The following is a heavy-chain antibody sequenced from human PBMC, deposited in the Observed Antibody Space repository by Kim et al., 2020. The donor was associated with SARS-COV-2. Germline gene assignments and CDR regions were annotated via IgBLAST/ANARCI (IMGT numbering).Heavy chain of an antibody. J-gene: IGHJ4*02. CDR1: VGSFSGHY. V-gene: IGHV4-34*01. D-gene: IGHD1-1*01. CDR2: ISHSGST. Sequence: SETLSLTCAVYVGSFSGHYWTWIRQSPGRGLEWIGEISHSGSTSYDPSLKSRITMSVDTSKNQFSLRLNSVTAADTGVYYCARGRDPVEMGTIRGGFDLWGQGSLVTVSS. CDR3: ARGRDPVEMGTIRGGFDL.